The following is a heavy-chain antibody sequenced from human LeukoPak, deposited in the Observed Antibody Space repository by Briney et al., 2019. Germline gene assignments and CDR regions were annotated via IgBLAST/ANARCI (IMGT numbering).Heavy chain of an antibody. Sequence: ASVKVSCKASGYTFTGYYMHWVRQAPGQGLEWMGRINPNSGGTNYAQKFQGRVTMTRDTSISTAYMELSRLRPDDTAVYYCARDKRVYYGSGSQYWGQGTLVTVSS. V-gene: IGHV1-2*06. D-gene: IGHD3-10*01. CDR2: INPNSGGT. CDR1: GYTFTGYY. CDR3: ARDKRVYYGSGSQY. J-gene: IGHJ4*02.